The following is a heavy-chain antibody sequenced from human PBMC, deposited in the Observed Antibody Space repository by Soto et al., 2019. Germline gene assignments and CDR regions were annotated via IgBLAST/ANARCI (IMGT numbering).Heavy chain of an antibody. D-gene: IGHD1-26*01. Sequence: GGSLRLSCAASGFTFSSYWMHWVRQAPGKGLVWVSRINSDGSSTSYADSVKGRFTISRDNAKNTLYLQMNSLRAEDTAVYYCARLGPLGFRPHFDYWGQGTLVTVSS. CDR2: INSDGSST. V-gene: IGHV3-74*01. CDR3: ARLGPLGFRPHFDY. CDR1: GFTFSSYW. J-gene: IGHJ4*02.